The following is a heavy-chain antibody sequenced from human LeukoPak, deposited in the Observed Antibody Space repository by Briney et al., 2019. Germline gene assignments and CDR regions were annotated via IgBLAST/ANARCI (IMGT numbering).Heavy chain of an antibody. CDR1: GGSVSTVGYY. CDR2: IHDSGST. D-gene: IGHD4-23*01. CDR3: ARWSGGAFDY. Sequence: SQTLSLPCTVSGGSVSTVGYYCSWIRQHPGKGLEWIGYIHDSGSTHYNSSLKSRVTISADTSNNRFSLKLSFVTAADTAVYYCARWSGGAFDYWGQGTLVTVSS. V-gene: IGHV4-31*03. J-gene: IGHJ4*02.